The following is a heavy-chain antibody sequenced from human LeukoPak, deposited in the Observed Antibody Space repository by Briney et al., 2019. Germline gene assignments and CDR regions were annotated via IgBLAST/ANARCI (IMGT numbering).Heavy chain of an antibody. D-gene: IGHD1-1*01. Sequence: SETLSLTCTVSGGSISSSSYYWGWIRQPPGKGLEWIGSIYYSGSTYYNPSLKSRVTISVDTSKNQFSLKLSSVTAADTAVYYCARVFRNWNYYYYYYMDVWGKGTTVTVSS. V-gene: IGHV4-39*07. CDR3: ARVFRNWNYYYYYYMDV. CDR1: GGSISSSSYY. J-gene: IGHJ6*03. CDR2: IYYSGST.